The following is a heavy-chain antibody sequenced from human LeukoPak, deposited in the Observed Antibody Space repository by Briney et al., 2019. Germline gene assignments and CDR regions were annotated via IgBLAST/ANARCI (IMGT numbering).Heavy chain of an antibody. CDR2: ISSSGSTI. CDR1: GFTFSSYE. CDR3: AREGYYDILTGYYTSNGVSYFDY. V-gene: IGHV3-48*03. J-gene: IGHJ4*02. D-gene: IGHD3-9*01. Sequence: GGSLRLSCAASGFTFSSYEMNWVRQAPGKGLEWVSYISSSGSTIYYADSVKGRFTISRDNAKNSLYLQMNSLRAEDTAVYYCAREGYYDILTGYYTSNGVSYFDYWGQGTLVTVSS.